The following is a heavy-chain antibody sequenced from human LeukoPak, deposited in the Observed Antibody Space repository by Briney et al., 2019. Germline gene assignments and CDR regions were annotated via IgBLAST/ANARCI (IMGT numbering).Heavy chain of an antibody. V-gene: IGHV3-7*01. Sequence: TGGSLRLSCAASGFTFSSYWMSWVRQAPGKGLEWVANIKQDGSEKYYVDSVKGRFTISRDNAKNSLYLQMNSLRAEDTAVYYCARDPQMYYYDSSGRLDYWGQGTLVTVSS. CDR1: GFTFSSYW. CDR3: ARDPQMYYYDSSGRLDY. J-gene: IGHJ4*02. D-gene: IGHD3-22*01. CDR2: IKQDGSEK.